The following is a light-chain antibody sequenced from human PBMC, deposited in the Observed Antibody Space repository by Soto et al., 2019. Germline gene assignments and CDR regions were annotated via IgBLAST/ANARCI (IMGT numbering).Light chain of an antibody. V-gene: IGLV2-14*01. J-gene: IGLJ3*02. CDR3: SSYTTTNTLWV. CDR1: SSDVGAYDY. CDR2: EVS. Sequence: QSALTQPASVSGSPGQSITISCTGTSSDVGAYDYVSWYQQNPGKAPKLIISEVSDRPSGVSNRFSGSKSGNTASLTISGIQAEDEADYFCSSYTTTNTLWVFGGGTKLTVL.